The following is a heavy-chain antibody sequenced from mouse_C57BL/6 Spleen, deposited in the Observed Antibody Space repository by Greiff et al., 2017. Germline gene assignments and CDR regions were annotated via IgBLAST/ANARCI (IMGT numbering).Heavy chain of an antibody. CDR1: GYAFSSYW. V-gene: IGHV1-80*01. J-gene: IGHJ3*01. Sequence: QVQLKESGAELVKPGASVKISCKASGYAFSSYWMNWVKQRPGKGLEWIGQIYPGDGDTNYNGKFKGKATLTADKSSSTAYMQLSSLTSEDSAVYFCATDDGYYVFAYWGQGTLVTVSA. CDR2: IYPGDGDT. CDR3: ATDDGYYVFAY. D-gene: IGHD2-3*01.